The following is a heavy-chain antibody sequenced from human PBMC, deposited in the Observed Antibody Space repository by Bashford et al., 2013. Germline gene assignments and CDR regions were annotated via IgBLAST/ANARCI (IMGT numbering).Heavy chain of an antibody. CDR1: GGTFSSYG. CDR3: ARAPLGYCGSSNCYAPYFYYGMDV. V-gene: IGHV1-69*06. D-gene: IGHD2-2*01. Sequence: SVKVSCKASGGTFSSYGFTWVRQAPGQGLEWMGGIVPMFDSANYAQKFQGRVTFTADKSTSTAYMELSSLRSEDTAIYYCARAPLGYCGSSNCYAPYFYYGMDVWGQGTTVTVSS. CDR2: IVPMFDSA. J-gene: IGHJ6*02.